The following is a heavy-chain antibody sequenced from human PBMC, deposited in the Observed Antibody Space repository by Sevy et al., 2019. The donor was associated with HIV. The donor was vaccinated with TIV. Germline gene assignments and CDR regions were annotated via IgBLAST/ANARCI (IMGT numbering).Heavy chain of an antibody. CDR2: ISGKGRNT. CDR1: GFTFSSYA. CDR3: AKMIDSGGGVVPAANYFYYGLDV. D-gene: IGHD2-2*01. J-gene: IGHJ6*02. Sequence: GGSLRLSCAASGFTFSSYAMSWVRQAPGKGLEWVSAISGKGRNTHYTDSVEGRFTISRDNSNNTLYLQMNSLRAEDTAVYYCAKMIDSGGGVVPAANYFYYGLDVWGQGTTVTVSS. V-gene: IGHV3-23*01.